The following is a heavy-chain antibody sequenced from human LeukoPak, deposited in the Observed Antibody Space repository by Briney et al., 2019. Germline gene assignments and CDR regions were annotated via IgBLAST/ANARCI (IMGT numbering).Heavy chain of an antibody. CDR3: ARDSQLLYPYYFDY. J-gene: IGHJ4*02. Sequence: ASVKVSCKASGYTFTGYYMHWVRQAPGQGLEWMGWINPNSGGTNYAQKFQGRVTMTRDTSISTAYMELSRLRSDDTAVYYCARDSQLLYPYYFDYWGQGTLVTVSS. CDR1: GYTFTGYY. V-gene: IGHV1-2*02. CDR2: INPNSGGT. D-gene: IGHD2-2*02.